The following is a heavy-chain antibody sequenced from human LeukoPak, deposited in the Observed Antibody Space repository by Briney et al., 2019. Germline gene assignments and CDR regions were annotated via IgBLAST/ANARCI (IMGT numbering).Heavy chain of an antibody. CDR3: AKGVVDYYDSSGYYPSDL. CDR2: ISGSGGTT. J-gene: IGHJ5*02. Sequence: GGSLRLSCAGFGFTFNSYGMTWVRQAPGKGLEWVAGISGSGGTTYYADSVKGRFTISRDNFKNTLYLQMNSMRVEATALYFCAKGVVDYYDSSGYYPSDLWGQGTLVTVSS. CDR1: GFTFNSYG. D-gene: IGHD3-22*01. V-gene: IGHV3-23*01.